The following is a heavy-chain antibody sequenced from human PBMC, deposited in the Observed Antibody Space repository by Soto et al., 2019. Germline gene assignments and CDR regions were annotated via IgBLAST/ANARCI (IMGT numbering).Heavy chain of an antibody. CDR2: IYYSGST. J-gene: IGHJ4*02. CDR1: GGSISSYY. CDR3: ARLSAPENPWGVVVTAIDY. D-gene: IGHD2-21*02. Sequence: SETLSLTCTVSGGSISSYYWSWIRQPPGKGLEWIGYIYYSGSTNYNPSLKSRVTISVDTSKNQFSLKLSSVTAADTAVYYCARLSAPENPWGVVVTAIDYWGQGTLVTVSS. V-gene: IGHV4-59*01.